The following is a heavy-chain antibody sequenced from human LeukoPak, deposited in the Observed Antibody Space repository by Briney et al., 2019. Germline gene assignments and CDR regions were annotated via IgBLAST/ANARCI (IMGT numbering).Heavy chain of an antibody. CDR1: AYTFTSYG. V-gene: IGHV1-18*01. J-gene: IGHJ6*02. CDR3: ARDVGHLKHYYYYFGMDV. Sequence: ASVEVSCKASAYTFTSYGITWVRQAPGQGLEWMGWISAYNGSTNYAQKLQGRVTMTTDTSTSTAYMELRSLRSDDTAVYYCARDVGHLKHYYYYFGMDVWGQGTTVTVSS. CDR2: ISAYNGST.